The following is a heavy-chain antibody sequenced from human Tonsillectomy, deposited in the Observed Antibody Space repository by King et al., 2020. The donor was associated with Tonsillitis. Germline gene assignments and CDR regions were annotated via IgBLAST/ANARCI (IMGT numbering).Heavy chain of an antibody. CDR2: ISYDGRNK. J-gene: IGHJ6*02. V-gene: IGHV3-30*18. D-gene: IGHD3-10*01. Sequence: VQLVESGGGVVQPGRSLRLSCAASGFTFSSYGMHWVRQAPGKGLEWVAVISYDGRNKYYADSVKGRFTISRDNSKNTLYLQMNSLRAEDTAVYYCAKDLGRGYYYYGMDVWGQGTTVTVSS. CDR3: AKDLGRGYYYYGMDV. CDR1: GFTFSSYG.